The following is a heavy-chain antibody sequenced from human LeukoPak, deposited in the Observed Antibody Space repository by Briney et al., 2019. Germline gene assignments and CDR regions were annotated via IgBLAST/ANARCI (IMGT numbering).Heavy chain of an antibody. Sequence: PSETLSLTCTVSGGSISSSSYYWGWIRQPPGKGLEWIGSIYYSGSTTYNPSLKSRVIISVDTSKNQFSLRLSSVTAADTAVYYCARSNSFYYDSWGQGTLVTVSS. CDR3: ARSNSFYYDS. V-gene: IGHV4-39*07. J-gene: IGHJ5*02. CDR1: GGSISSSSYY. D-gene: IGHD3-16*01. CDR2: IYYSGST.